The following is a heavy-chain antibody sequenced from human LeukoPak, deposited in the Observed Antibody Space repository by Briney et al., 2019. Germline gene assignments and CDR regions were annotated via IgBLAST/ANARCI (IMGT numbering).Heavy chain of an antibody. CDR3: ARDINGYYYDSHGYYPTDL. J-gene: IGHJ5*02. Sequence: GASVKVSCKSSGYIFTSYGISWVRQAPGQGLEWMGWISLYNGNTNYPQRLQGRVTMTTDTSTTTAYMELRSLRSDDTAVYYCARDINGYYYDSHGYYPTDLWGQGTLVTVSS. CDR2: ISLYNGNT. D-gene: IGHD3-22*01. V-gene: IGHV1-18*01. CDR1: GYIFTSYG.